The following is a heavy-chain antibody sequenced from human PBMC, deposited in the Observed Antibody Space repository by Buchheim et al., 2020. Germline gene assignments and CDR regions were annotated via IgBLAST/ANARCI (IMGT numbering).Heavy chain of an antibody. V-gene: IGHV3-30*18. CDR2: ISYDGSNK. CDR1: GFTFSSYG. CDR3: AKGSGYSYGLRFVNWFDP. D-gene: IGHD5-18*01. J-gene: IGHJ5*02. Sequence: QVQLVESGGGVVQPGRSLRLSCAASGFTFSSYGMHWVRQAPGKGLEWVAVISYDGSNKYYADSVKGRFTISRANSRNTLYLQMNSLRAEDTAVYYCAKGSGYSYGLRFVNWFDPWGQGTL.